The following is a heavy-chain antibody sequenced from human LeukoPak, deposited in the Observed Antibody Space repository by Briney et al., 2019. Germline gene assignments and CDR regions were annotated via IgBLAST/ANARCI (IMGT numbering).Heavy chain of an antibody. V-gene: IGHV3-11*01. CDR3: ARGSIFNRYGALDY. J-gene: IGHJ4*02. CDR1: GFTFSDYC. D-gene: IGHD1-26*01. Sequence: NPGGSLRLSCAASGFTFSDYCMSWIRQAPGKGLEWVSYISSSGSTIYYADSVKGRFTISRDNAKNSLYLQMNSLRAEDTAVYYCARGSIFNRYGALDYWGQGTLVTVSS. CDR2: ISSSGSTI.